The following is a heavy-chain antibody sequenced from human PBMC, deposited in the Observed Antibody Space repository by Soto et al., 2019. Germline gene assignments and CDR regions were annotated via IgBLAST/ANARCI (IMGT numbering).Heavy chain of an antibody. CDR2: IYYSGST. V-gene: IGHV4-31*03. CDR3: ARDVLLWFGDKRDYYYYGMDV. J-gene: IGHJ6*02. Sequence: QVQLQESGPGLVKPSQTLSLTCTVSGGSISSGGYYWSWIRQHPGKGLEWIGYIYYSGSTYYNPSLKSRVTTSVDTSKNQFSLKLSSVTAADTAGYYCARDVLLWFGDKRDYYYYGMDVWGQGTTVTVSS. CDR1: GGSISSGGYY. D-gene: IGHD3-10*01.